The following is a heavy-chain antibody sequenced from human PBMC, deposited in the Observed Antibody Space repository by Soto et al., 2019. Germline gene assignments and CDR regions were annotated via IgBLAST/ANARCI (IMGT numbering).Heavy chain of an antibody. Sequence: EVQLLESGGDLVQPGGSLRLSCAASGFTFSNFGMSWVRQAPGKGLEWVSYISSSSSTIYYADSVKGRFTISRDNAKNSLYLQMNSLRAEDTAVYYCARANYYGSPGDFDYWGQGTLVTVSS. CDR3: ARANYYGSPGDFDY. J-gene: IGHJ4*02. CDR1: GFTFSNFG. V-gene: IGHV3-48*01. CDR2: ISSSSSTI. D-gene: IGHD3-10*01.